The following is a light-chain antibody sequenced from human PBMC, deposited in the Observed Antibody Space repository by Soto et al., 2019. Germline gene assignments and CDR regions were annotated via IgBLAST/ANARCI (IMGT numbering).Light chain of an antibody. Sequence: VLTQSPGTLSLSPGERATLSCRASQSLTSSLAWYQQKPGQSPRLLIYGASSRATDIPDRFSGSGSGTDFTLTITRLEPEDFAVYYCQQYGSSPPTFGQGTKVEIK. CDR3: QQYGSSPPT. J-gene: IGKJ1*01. CDR1: QSLTSS. CDR2: GAS. V-gene: IGKV3-20*01.